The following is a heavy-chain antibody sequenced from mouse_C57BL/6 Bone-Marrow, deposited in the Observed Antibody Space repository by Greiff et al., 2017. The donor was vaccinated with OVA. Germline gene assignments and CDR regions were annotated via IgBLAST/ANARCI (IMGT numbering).Heavy chain of an antibody. D-gene: IGHD1-1*01. CDR3: AICYYYGSSYLDY. Sequence: QVQLQQPGAELVKPGASVKVSCKASGSTFTSYWMHWVKQRPGQGLEWIGRIHPSDNDTNYNQKFKGKATLTVDKSSSTAYMQLSSLTSEDSAVYYCAICYYYGSSYLDYWGQGTTLTVSS. CDR2: IHPSDNDT. J-gene: IGHJ2*01. CDR1: GSTFTSYW. V-gene: IGHV1-74*01.